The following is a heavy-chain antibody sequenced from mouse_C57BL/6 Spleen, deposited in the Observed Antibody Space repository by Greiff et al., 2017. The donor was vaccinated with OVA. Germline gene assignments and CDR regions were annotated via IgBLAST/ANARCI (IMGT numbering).Heavy chain of an antibody. CDR1: GYTFTNYW. CDR2: IYPGGGYT. V-gene: IGHV1-63*01. Sequence: QVQLQQSGAELVRPGTSVKMSCKASGYTFTNYWIGWAKQRPGHGLEWIGDIYPGGGYTNYNEKFKGKATLTADKSSSTAYMQFSSLTSEDSAIYYSARMAAAQAPYYFDYWGQGTTLTVSS. D-gene: IGHD3-2*02. CDR3: ARMAAAQAPYYFDY. J-gene: IGHJ2*01.